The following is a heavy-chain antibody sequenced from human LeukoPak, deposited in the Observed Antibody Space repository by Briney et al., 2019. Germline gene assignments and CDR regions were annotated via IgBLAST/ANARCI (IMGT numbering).Heavy chain of an antibody. D-gene: IGHD6-19*01. Sequence: SETLSLTCSVSDGSISGSYWSWIRQPAGKKLEWIGRIYSNGNTNYNPSLESRVTMSVDTTKNQFSLKLSSVIAADTAVYYCARDSGSGWEGYYFDSWGQGTLVTVS. V-gene: IGHV4-4*07. CDR3: ARDSGSGWEGYYFDS. CDR1: DGSISGSY. CDR2: IYSNGNT. J-gene: IGHJ4*02.